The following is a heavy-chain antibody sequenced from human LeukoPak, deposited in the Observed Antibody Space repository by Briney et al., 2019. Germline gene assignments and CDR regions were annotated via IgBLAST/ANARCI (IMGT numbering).Heavy chain of an antibody. Sequence: PSQTLSLTCTVSGGSISSGDYYWNWIRQPPGKGLEWIGYIYYSGSTYYNPSLKSRVTISVDTSKNQFSLKLSSVTAADTAVYYCGRDAHWGLGWFDLWGQGTLVTVSS. CDR3: GRDAHWGLGWFDL. V-gene: IGHV4-30-4*08. CDR2: IYYSGST. CDR1: GGSISSGDYY. D-gene: IGHD7-27*01. J-gene: IGHJ5*02.